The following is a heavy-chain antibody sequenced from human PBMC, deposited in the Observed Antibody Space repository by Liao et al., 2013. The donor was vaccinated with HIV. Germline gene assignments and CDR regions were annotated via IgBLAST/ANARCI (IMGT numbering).Heavy chain of an antibody. V-gene: IGHV4-4*07. CDR2: IDSSGRT. CDR1: GASIKSDY. J-gene: IGHJ3*02. CDR3: AGDDVTMVRGQRQGDGFDI. D-gene: IGHD3-10*01. Sequence: QVQLQESGPGLVKPSETLSLTCTVSGASIKSDYWTWIRQPAGKGLEWIGRIDSSGRTRYNPSLKSRVTMSADTSKNQFSLRLTSVTAADTAVYYCAGDDVTMVRGQRQGDGFDIWGQGTMVTVSS.